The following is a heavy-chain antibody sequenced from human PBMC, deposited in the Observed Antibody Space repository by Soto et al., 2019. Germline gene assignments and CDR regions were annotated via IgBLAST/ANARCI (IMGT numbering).Heavy chain of an antibody. CDR1: GHTLTELS. Sequence: ASVKVSCKISGHTLTELSIHWVRQAPGQGLEWMGIINPSGGSTSYAQKFQGRVTMTRDTSTSTVYMELSSLRSEDTAVYYCARGDDSSGYPPFGYWGQGTLVTVSS. CDR2: INPSGGST. D-gene: IGHD3-22*01. CDR3: ARGDDSSGYPPFGY. J-gene: IGHJ4*02. V-gene: IGHV1-46*01.